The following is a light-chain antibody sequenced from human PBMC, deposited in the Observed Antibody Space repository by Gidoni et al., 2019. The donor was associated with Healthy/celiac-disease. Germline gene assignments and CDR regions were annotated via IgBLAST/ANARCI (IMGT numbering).Light chain of an antibody. CDR3: QQYNSYSPPWT. V-gene: IGKV1-5*03. Sequence: DIQMPQSPSTLSAAVGDRVTITCRASQSISSWLAWYQQKPGKAPKLLSYKASSLERWVPSRFSGSGSGTEFTLTISSLQPDDFATYYCQQYNSYSPPWTFGQGTKVEIK. CDR1: QSISSW. J-gene: IGKJ1*01. CDR2: KAS.